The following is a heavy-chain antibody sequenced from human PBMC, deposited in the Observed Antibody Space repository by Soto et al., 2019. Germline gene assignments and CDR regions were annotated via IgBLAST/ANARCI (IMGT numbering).Heavy chain of an antibody. V-gene: IGHV1-69*01. CDR1: GGTFSSYS. D-gene: IGHD1-26*01. Sequence: QMQLVQSGGEVKKPGSSVKVSCKASGGTFSSYSINWVRQAPGQGLEWMGESIPIFGTANYAQKFQGRVTITADESTSTAYMELSSLRSEDTAVYYCARDGGRHSGGIDYWGQGTLVTVSS. CDR3: ARDGGRHSGGIDY. CDR2: SIPIFGTA. J-gene: IGHJ4*02.